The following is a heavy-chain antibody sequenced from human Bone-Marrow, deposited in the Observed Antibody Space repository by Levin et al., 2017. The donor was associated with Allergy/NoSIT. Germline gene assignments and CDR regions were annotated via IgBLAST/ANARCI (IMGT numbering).Heavy chain of an antibody. D-gene: IGHD5-24*01. Sequence: SETLSLTCAVYGGSFSGYYWSWIRQPPGKGLEWIGEINHSGSTNYNPSLKSRVTISVDTSKNQFSLKLSSVTAADTVVYYCARGLSLYLGDGYNSHNFVYYFDYWGQGTLVTVSS. V-gene: IGHV4-34*01. J-gene: IGHJ4*02. CDR3: ARGLSLYLGDGYNSHNFVYYFDY. CDR2: INHSGST. CDR1: GGSFSGYY.